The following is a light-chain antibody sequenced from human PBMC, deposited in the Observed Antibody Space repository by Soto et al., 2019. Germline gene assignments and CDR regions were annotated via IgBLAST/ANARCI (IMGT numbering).Light chain of an antibody. V-gene: IGKV3-11*01. CDR1: QSVSYY. Sequence: ESGLTQSPGTLSLSPWETATVSCRASQSVSYYLAWYQHKPGQAPRLLIYGESSRATGIPDRFSGSGSGTDFTLTISSLEPEDFAVYYCQQYNNWPPLTFGGGTKVDIK. J-gene: IGKJ4*01. CDR2: GES. CDR3: QQYNNWPPLT.